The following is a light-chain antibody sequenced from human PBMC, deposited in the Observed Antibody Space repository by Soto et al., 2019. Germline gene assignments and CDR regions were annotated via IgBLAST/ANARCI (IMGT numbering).Light chain of an antibody. J-gene: IGLJ1*01. V-gene: IGLV2-8*01. CDR3: SSYAGSLDV. CDR2: EVS. CDR1: SSDVGGYNF. Sequence: QSALTQPPSASGSPGQSVTISCTGTSSDVGGYNFVSWYQQHPGKAPKLMIYEVSKRPSGVPDRFSRSKSGNTASLTVSGLQAEDEADYYCSSYAGSLDVFGTGTKVTVL.